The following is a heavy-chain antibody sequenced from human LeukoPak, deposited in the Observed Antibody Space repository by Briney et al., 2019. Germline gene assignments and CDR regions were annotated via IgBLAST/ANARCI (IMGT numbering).Heavy chain of an antibody. J-gene: IGHJ4*02. CDR3: ARGPQVSSGWFLLDY. Sequence: ASVKVSCKASGYTFTGYYIHWVRQAPGQGLEWMGWINPHSGGTNYAQKFQGRVTMTRDTSISTAYMELSRLRSDDTAVYYCARGPQVSSGWFLLDYWGQGTLVTVSS. D-gene: IGHD6-19*01. CDR2: INPHSGGT. CDR1: GYTFTGYY. V-gene: IGHV1-2*02.